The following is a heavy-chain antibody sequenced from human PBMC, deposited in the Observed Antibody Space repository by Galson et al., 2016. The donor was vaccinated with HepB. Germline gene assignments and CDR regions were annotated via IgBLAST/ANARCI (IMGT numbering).Heavy chain of an antibody. D-gene: IGHD5-12*01. CDR1: GFTFSDYW. CDR2: IKQDGSET. CDR3: ARDRDSGTTPEASGFDI. Sequence: SLRLSCAASGFTFSDYWMNWVRQAPGKGPEWVANIKQDGSETKYVDSVKGRFTITRDNTKKSLYLQMNSLRAEDAAVYYCARDRDSGTTPEASGFDIWGQGTMVTVSS. J-gene: IGHJ3*02. V-gene: IGHV3-7*01.